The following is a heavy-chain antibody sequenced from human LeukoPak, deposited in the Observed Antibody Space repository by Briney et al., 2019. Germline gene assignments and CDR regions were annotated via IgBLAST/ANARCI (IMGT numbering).Heavy chain of an antibody. J-gene: IGHJ4*02. V-gene: IGHV5-51*01. CDR3: ATARRGLVVVADY. Sequence: GESLKISCKGSGYSFTSYWIGWVRQMPGKGLEGMGIIYPGDSDTRYSPSFQGQVTISADKSISTAYLQWSSLKASDTAMYYCATARRGLVVVADYWGQGTLVTVSS. CDR2: IYPGDSDT. CDR1: GYSFTSYW. D-gene: IGHD2-15*01.